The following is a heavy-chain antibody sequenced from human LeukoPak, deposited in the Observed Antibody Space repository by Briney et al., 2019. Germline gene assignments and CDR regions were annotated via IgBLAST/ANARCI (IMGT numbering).Heavy chain of an antibody. J-gene: IGHJ4*02. V-gene: IGHV1-24*01. CDR3: ATGHYYDSSGYSRDY. Sequence: ASVKVSCTVSGYTLTELSMHWVRQAPGKGLEWMGGFDPEDGETIYAQKFQGRVTMTEDTSTDTAYMELSSLRSEDTAVYYCATGHYYDSSGYSRDYWGQGTLVTVSS. D-gene: IGHD3-22*01. CDR2: FDPEDGET. CDR1: GYTLTELS.